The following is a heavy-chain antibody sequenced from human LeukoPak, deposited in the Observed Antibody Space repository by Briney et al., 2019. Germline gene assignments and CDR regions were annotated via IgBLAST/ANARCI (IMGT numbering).Heavy chain of an antibody. D-gene: IGHD5-12*01. V-gene: IGHV1-24*01. CDR1: GYTFIDYY. J-gene: IGHJ4*02. Sequence: ASVKVSCKGSGYTFIDYYLHWVRQAPGKGLEWMGGFDPEDGATIYAQKFQGRVTMTEDTSTDTAYMELSSLRSEDTAVYYCATVVLYSGYYFDYWGQGTLVTVSS. CDR3: ATVVLYSGYYFDY. CDR2: FDPEDGAT.